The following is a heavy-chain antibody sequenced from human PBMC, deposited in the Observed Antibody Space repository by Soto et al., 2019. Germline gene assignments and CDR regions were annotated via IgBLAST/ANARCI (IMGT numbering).Heavy chain of an antibody. CDR3: ARGVAVAANSPFDY. CDR1: GGSISIYY. CDR2: IYYSGST. Sequence: SETLSLTCTVSGGSISIYYWSWIRQPPGKGLEWIGYIYYSGSTNYNPSLKSRVTISVDTSKNQFSLKLSSVTAADTAVYFCARGVAVAANSPFDYWGQGTLVTVSS. D-gene: IGHD6-19*01. V-gene: IGHV4-59*01. J-gene: IGHJ4*02.